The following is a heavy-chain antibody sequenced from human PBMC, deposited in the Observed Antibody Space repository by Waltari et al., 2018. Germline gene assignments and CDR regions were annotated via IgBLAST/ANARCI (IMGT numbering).Heavy chain of an antibody. Sequence: QLQLQESGPGLVKPSETLSLTCTVSGGSISSYYWSWIRQPAGRGLEWSGRIYASGSTYYNPSLKSRVTMSVDTSKNQFSLKLTSVTAADTAVYYCARDRGSYGSGSYYYYFDYWGQGTLVTVSS. CDR1: GGSISSYY. J-gene: IGHJ4*02. V-gene: IGHV4-4*07. CDR2: IYASGST. D-gene: IGHD3-10*01. CDR3: ARDRGSYGSGSYYYYFDY.